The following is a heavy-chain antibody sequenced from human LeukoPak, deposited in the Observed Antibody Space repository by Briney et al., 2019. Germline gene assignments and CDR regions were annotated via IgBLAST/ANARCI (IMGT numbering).Heavy chain of an antibody. CDR2: ISSSSSYI. D-gene: IGHD3-22*01. CDR3: ARVDGISYYYDSSGYYYEANDY. J-gene: IGHJ4*02. Sequence: GGSLRLSCAASGFTFSSYSMNWVRQAPGKGLEWVSSISSSSSYIYYADSVKGRFTISRDNAKNSLYLQMNSLRAEDTAVYYCARVDGISYYYDSSGYYYEANDYWGQGTLVTVSS. CDR1: GFTFSSYS. V-gene: IGHV3-21*01.